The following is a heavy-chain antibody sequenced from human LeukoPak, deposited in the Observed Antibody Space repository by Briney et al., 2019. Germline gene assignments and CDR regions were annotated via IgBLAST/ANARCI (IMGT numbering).Heavy chain of an antibody. CDR2: IRSSSSYI. V-gene: IGHV3-21*01. CDR3: ARGIHYYDSSGYEFDY. Sequence: GGSLTHSFAASGLTFSNYSMNWVRQAPGKGLEGVSSIRSSSSYIYYADSVKGRFTISRDNAKNSLYLQMNSLRAEDTAVYYCARGIHYYDSSGYEFDYECQGTLVTVSA. J-gene: IGHJ4*02. D-gene: IGHD3-22*01. CDR1: GLTFSNYS.